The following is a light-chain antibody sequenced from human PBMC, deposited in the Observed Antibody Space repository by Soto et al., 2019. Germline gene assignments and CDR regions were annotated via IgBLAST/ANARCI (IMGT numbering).Light chain of an antibody. CDR3: QQRANWSSVT. V-gene: IGKV3-11*01. CDR2: DAS. CDR1: QSVSSY. J-gene: IGKJ4*01. Sequence: EIVLTQSPANLSLSPGDRATLSCRASQSVSSYLAWYQQKPGQAPRLLTYDASNRATGIPARFSGSGAGTDFTLTISSLEPEDFAVYYCQQRANWSSVTFGGGTQVEIK.